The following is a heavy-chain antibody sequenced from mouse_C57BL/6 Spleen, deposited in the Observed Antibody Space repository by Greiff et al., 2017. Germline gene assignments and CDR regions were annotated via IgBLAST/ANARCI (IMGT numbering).Heavy chain of an antibody. J-gene: IGHJ1*03. D-gene: IGHD2-3*01. CDR2: IWSGGST. CDR1: GFSLTSYG. Sequence: VKVVESGPGLVQPSQSLSITCTVSGFSLTSYGVHWVRQPPGKGLEWLGVIWSGGSTDYNAAFISRLSISKDNSKSQVFFKMNSLQADDTAIYYCAKNGGLLPDFDVWGTGTTVTVSS. V-gene: IGHV2-4*01. CDR3: AKNGGLLPDFDV.